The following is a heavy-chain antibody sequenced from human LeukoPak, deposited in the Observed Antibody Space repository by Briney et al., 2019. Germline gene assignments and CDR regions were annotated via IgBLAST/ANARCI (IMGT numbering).Heavy chain of an antibody. J-gene: IGHJ4*02. CDR1: GASISSYY. Sequence: SETLSLTCAVAGASISSYYWSWIRQPPGKGLEWIGYIYDSGSTNYNPYLKSRVTISVDMSKNQFSLKLRSVTAADTAVYYCARKGSSGYYSPYFDYWGQGTLVTVSS. CDR2: IYDSGST. D-gene: IGHD3-22*01. V-gene: IGHV4-59*01. CDR3: ARKGSSGYYSPYFDY.